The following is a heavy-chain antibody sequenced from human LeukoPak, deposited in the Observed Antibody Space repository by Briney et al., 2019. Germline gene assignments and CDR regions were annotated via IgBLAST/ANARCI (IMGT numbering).Heavy chain of an antibody. Sequence: GGSLRLSCAASGFTFSSYEMNWVRQAPGKGLEWVSYISSSGSTIYYADSVKGRFTISRDNSKYTMSLQMNSLRAEDTAVYYCAKASSPDGNYYMDVWGKGTTVTVSS. J-gene: IGHJ6*03. CDR2: ISSSGSTI. V-gene: IGHV3-48*03. D-gene: IGHD6-6*01. CDR3: AKASSPDGNYYMDV. CDR1: GFTFSSYE.